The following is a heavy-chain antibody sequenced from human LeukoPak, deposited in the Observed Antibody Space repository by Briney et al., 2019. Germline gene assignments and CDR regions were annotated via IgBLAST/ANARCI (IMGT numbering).Heavy chain of an antibody. J-gene: IGHJ5*02. CDR1: GFTVRNNH. CDR2: IDSRDNT. V-gene: IGHV3-53*04. D-gene: IGHD5-24*01. CDR3: ARESTPLRGAFDP. Sequence: RGSLRLSCAASGFTVRNNHMSWVRQAPGKGLEWVSVIDSRDNTYHADSVKGRFTISRHTSKNTLYLQMNSLRAEDTAVYYCARESTPLRGAFDPWGPGTLVTVSS.